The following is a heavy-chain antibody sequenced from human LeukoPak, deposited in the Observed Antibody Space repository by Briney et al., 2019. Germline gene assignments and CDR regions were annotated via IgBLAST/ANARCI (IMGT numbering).Heavy chain of an antibody. CDR2: IYTSGST. D-gene: IGHD2-8*01. Sequence: SETLSLTCTVSGGSISSGSYYWSWIRQPAGKGLEWIGRIYTSGSTNYNPSLKSRVTISVDTSKNQFSLKLSSVTAADTAVYYCARVGVRSLFDYWGQGTLVTVSS. V-gene: IGHV4-61*02. CDR1: GGSISSGSYY. CDR3: ARVGVRSLFDY. J-gene: IGHJ4*02.